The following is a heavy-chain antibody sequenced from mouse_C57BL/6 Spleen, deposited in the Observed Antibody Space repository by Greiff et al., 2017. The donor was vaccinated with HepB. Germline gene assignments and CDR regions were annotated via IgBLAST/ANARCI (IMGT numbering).Heavy chain of an antibody. CDR3: ARGAHYYGSSYNFDY. V-gene: IGHV1-80*01. CDR1: GYAFSSYW. J-gene: IGHJ2*01. D-gene: IGHD1-1*01. CDR2: IYPGDGDT. Sequence: VKLQESGAELVKPGASVKISCKASGYAFSSYWMNWVKQRPGKGLEWIGQIYPGDGDTNYNGKFKGKATLTADKSSSTAYMQLSSLTSEDSAVYFCARGAHYYGSSYNFDYWGQGTTLTVSS.